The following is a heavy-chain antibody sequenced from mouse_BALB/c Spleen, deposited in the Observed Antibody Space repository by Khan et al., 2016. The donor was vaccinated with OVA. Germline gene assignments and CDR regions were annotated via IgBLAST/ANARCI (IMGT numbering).Heavy chain of an antibody. J-gene: IGHJ3*01. CDR3: LRSLFDDGSAYEGFAY. Sequence: VQLQQSGPELVKPGASVKMSCKASGYTFTSYVMHWVKQKPRQVLEWIGYISPNSDGSKYNEKFRGKATLTSDKSSSTAYMELSSLTSEDSAVYCCLRSLFDDGSAYEGFAYWGQGTLVTVSA. D-gene: IGHD1-1*01. CDR1: GYTFTSYV. CDR2: ISPNSDGS. V-gene: IGHV1S136*01.